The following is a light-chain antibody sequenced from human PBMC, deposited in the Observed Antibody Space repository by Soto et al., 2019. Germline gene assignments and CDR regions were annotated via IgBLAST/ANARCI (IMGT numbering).Light chain of an antibody. Sequence: QSVLTQPASVSGSPGQSITISCTLTGIDVGGYEYVSWYQQHAGKVPKLMIYEVSDRPSGVSTRFSGSKSGNTASLTISGLQAEDEADYYCASYTSTYTYVFGSGTKVTVL. J-gene: IGLJ1*01. V-gene: IGLV2-14*01. CDR3: ASYTSTYTYV. CDR1: GIDVGGYEY. CDR2: EVS.